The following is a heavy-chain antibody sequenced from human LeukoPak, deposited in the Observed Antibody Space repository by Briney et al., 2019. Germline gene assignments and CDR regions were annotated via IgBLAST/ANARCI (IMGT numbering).Heavy chain of an antibody. V-gene: IGHV4-34*01. CDR1: GGSFSGYY. J-gene: IGHJ4*02. D-gene: IGHD3-10*01. Sequence: SETLSLTCAVYGGSFSGYYWSWIRQPPGKGLEWIGEINHSGSTNYNPSLKSRVTISVDTSKNQLSLKLSSVTAAETAVYYCATSSPYGSGIGSNWGQGTLVTVSS. CDR3: ATSSPYGSGIGSN. CDR2: INHSGST.